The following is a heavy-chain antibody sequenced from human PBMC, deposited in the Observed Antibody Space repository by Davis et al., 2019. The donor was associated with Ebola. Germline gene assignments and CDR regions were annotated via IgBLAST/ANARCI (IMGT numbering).Heavy chain of an antibody. D-gene: IGHD3-3*01. CDR1: GGSISSYY. CDR2: IYYSGST. CDR3: ARRPIYYDFWSGYSSEALYYGMDV. J-gene: IGHJ6*02. Sequence: MPGGSLRLSCTVSGGSISSYYWSWIRQPPGKGLEWIGYIYYSGSTNYNPSLKSLFTISVDTSKNQFSLKLSSVTAADTAVYYCARRPIYYDFWSGYSSEALYYGMDVWGQGTTVTVSS. V-gene: IGHV4-59*01.